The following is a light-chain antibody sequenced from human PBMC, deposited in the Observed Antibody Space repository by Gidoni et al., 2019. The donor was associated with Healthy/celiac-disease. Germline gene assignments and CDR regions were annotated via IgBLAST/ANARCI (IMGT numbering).Light chain of an antibody. V-gene: IGLV2-14*01. CDR1: SSDVGGYNY. Sequence: QSALTQPASVSGSPGQSITISCTGTSSDVGGYNYVSWYQPHPGKAPKLMLYEVSNRPSGVSNRFSGSKSGNTASLTISGLQAEDEADYYCSSYTSSSIVVFGGGTKLTVL. J-gene: IGLJ2*01. CDR2: EVS. CDR3: SSYTSSSIVV.